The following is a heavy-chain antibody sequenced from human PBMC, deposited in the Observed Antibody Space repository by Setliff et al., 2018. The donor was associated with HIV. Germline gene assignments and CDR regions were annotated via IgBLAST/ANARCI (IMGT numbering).Heavy chain of an antibody. Sequence: PSETLSLTCTVSGGSISSGGYYWSWIRQHPGKGLEWIGYIYYTGSTDYSPSLKSRVTISVDTSKNQFSLKLSSVTAADTAVYYCAGIVGATMGAFNFWGQGTMVTVSS. CDR3: AGIVGATMGAFNF. CDR2: IYYTGST. J-gene: IGHJ3*01. D-gene: IGHD1-26*01. CDR1: GGSISSGGYY. V-gene: IGHV4-31*03.